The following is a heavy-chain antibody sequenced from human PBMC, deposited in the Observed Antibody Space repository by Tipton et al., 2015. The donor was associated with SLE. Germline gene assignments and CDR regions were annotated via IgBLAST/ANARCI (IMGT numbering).Heavy chain of an antibody. Sequence: TLSLTCTVSGASINSYYWTWIRQPPGQGLEWVGSIFYTGSTTFNPSLKSRVIISLDASNNQFSLKLSSVTAADTAVYYCLQGDWHIDAFDIWGQGTVVTVSS. D-gene: IGHD2-21*01. J-gene: IGHJ3*02. CDR3: LQGDWHIDAFDI. CDR2: IFYTGST. CDR1: GASINSYY. V-gene: IGHV4-59*07.